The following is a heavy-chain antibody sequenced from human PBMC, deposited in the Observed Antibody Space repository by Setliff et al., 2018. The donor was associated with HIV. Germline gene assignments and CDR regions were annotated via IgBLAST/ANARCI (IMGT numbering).Heavy chain of an antibody. J-gene: IGHJ4*02. CDR1: GFTFSSYW. V-gene: IGHV3-74*01. CDR3: VRGSGYYYFDN. D-gene: IGHD3-22*01. Sequence: GESLKISCAASGFTFSSYWMHWVRQAPGKGLVWVFGMNTDGSSTRYADSVKGRFTISRDNAENMLYLQMNSLSADDTAVYYCVRGSGYYYFDNWGQGALVTVSS. CDR2: MNTDGSST.